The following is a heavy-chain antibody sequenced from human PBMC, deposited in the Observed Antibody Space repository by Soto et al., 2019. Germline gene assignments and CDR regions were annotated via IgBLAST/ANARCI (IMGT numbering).Heavy chain of an antibody. CDR3: AREATMTTVTLLFGMDV. CDR2: IWYDGSNK. V-gene: IGHV3-33*01. D-gene: IGHD4-17*01. J-gene: IGHJ6*02. CDR1: GFTFSSYG. Sequence: PGGSLRLSCAASGFTFSSYGMHWVRQAPGKGLEWVAVIWYDGSNKYYADSVKGRFTISRDNSKNTLYLQMNSLRAEDTAVYYCAREATMTTVTLLFGMDVWGQGTTVTVSS.